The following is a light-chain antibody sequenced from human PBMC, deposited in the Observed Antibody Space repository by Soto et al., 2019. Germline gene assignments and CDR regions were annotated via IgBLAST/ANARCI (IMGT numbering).Light chain of an antibody. V-gene: IGKV2-28*01. J-gene: IGKJ2*01. Sequence: DIVMTQSPLSLPVTPGEPASFSCRSSQSILHSNGYNYLDWYLQKPGQSPQLLIYLGSNRASGVPDRFSGSGSGTDFTLKISRVEAEDVGVYYCMQALQTPRTFGQGTKLEIK. CDR3: MQALQTPRT. CDR1: QSILHSNGYNY. CDR2: LGS.